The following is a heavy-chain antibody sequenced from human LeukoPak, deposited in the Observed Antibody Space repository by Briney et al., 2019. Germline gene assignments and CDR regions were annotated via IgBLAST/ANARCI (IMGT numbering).Heavy chain of an antibody. D-gene: IGHD3-22*01. CDR2: ISYDGVDK. Sequence: GGSLRLSCAASQFIFNNYAMSWVRQAPGKGLEWVASISYDGVDKYYADSLKGRFTMSRDNSKNTFYLQMNSLRAEDTALYYCAREYSDSSGYYYGLDNWGQGTLVTVSS. V-gene: IGHV3-30-3*01. CDR3: AREYSDSSGYYYGLDN. CDR1: QFIFNNYA. J-gene: IGHJ4*02.